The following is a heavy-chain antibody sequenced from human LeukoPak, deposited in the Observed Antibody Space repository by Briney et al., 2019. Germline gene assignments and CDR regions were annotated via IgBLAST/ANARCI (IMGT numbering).Heavy chain of an antibody. D-gene: IGHD4-17*01. CDR1: GGSFSGYY. Sequence: SETLCLTCAVYGGSFSGYYWSWIRQPPGKGLEWIGEINHSGSTNYNPSLKSRVTISVDTSKNQFSLKLSSVTAAGTAVYCCARGLPFDTVTSLLNYSYYYMDVWGKGTTVTVSS. CDR3: ARGLPFDTVTSLLNYSYYYMDV. V-gene: IGHV4-34*01. J-gene: IGHJ6*03. CDR2: INHSGST.